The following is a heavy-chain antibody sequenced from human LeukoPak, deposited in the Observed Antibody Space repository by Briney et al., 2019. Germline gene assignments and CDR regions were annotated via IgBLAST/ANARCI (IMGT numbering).Heavy chain of an antibody. CDR3: ARDQISCTGGYCYFEY. D-gene: IGHD2-8*02. J-gene: IGHJ4*02. V-gene: IGHV3-74*01. CDR1: GFTFSNYR. Sequence: GYLRLYCAAPGFTFSNYRMNWVRQAPGKGLVWVSRIKSVGSSTSYAGFVQRRFPISRDNAKHPLYLQMNSLRVEDSAVYYCARDQISCTGGYCYFEYWGQGTLVTVSS. CDR2: IKSVGSST.